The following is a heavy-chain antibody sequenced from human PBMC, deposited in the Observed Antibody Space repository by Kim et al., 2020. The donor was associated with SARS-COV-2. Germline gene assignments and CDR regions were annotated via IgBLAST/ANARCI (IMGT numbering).Heavy chain of an antibody. D-gene: IGHD2-2*02. CDR1: GYSFTSYW. J-gene: IGHJ2*01. CDR3: ARQLGGYCSSTSCYRGDWYFDL. CDR2: IYPGDSDT. V-gene: IGHV5-51*01. Sequence: ESLKISCKGSGYSFTSYWIGWVRQMPGKGLEWMGIIYPGDSDTRYSPSFQGQVTISADKSISTAYLQWSSLKASDTAMYYCARQLGGYCSSTSCYRGDWYFDLWGRGTLVTVSS.